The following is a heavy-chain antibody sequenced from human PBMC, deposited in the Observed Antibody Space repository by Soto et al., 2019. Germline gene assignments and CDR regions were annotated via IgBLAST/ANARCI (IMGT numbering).Heavy chain of an antibody. CDR2: IIPIFGTA. V-gene: IGHV1-69*01. CDR1: GGTFSSYA. CDR3: ARVHVDRAAAGIYVY. J-gene: IGHJ4*02. D-gene: IGHD6-13*01. Sequence: QVQLVQSGAEVKKPGSSVKVSCKASGGTFSSYAISWVRQAPGQGLEWMGGIIPIFGTANYAQKFQGRVTITADESTSKAYMELSSLRSEDTAVYYCARVHVDRAAAGIYVYWGQGTLVTVSS.